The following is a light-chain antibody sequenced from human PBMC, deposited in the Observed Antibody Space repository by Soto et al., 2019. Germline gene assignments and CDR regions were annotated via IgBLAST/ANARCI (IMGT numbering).Light chain of an antibody. CDR1: SSDVGGYNY. J-gene: IGLJ1*01. Sequence: SALTQPASVSGSPGQSITISCTGTSSDVGGYNYVSWYQQHPGKAPKRMIYDVSNRPSGVSNRFSGSKSGNTASLTISGLQAEDGADYYCSSYTSGSTLYVFGTGTKVTVL. CDR2: DVS. CDR3: SSYTSGSTLYV. V-gene: IGLV2-14*01.